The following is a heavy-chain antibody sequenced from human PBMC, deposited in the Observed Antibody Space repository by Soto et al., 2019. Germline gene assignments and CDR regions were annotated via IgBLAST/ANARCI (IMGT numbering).Heavy chain of an antibody. D-gene: IGHD3-22*01. J-gene: IGHJ5*02. V-gene: IGHV4-30-2*01. Sequence: SETLSLTCAVSGGFISSGGSSWSWIRQPPGRGLEWIGHIYHGGSTYYNPSLNSRVTLSIDMTNNHVSLILNSVTAADTAVYYCARVGPWVPYYYDSSPYTFENWFDPWGQGTLVTVSS. CDR1: GGFISSGGSS. CDR3: ARVGPWVPYYYDSSPYTFENWFDP. CDR2: IYHGGST.